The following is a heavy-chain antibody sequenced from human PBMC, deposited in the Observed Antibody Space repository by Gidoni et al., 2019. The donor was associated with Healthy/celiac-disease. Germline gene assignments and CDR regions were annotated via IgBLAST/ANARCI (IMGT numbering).Heavy chain of an antibody. Sequence: QVQLMLPGAEVKTPGASVTASCMASGSAFTGYYMHWVRQAPGQGLEWMGWINPNRGGTNYAQKWQGRVTMIRDTSISTAYMELSRLRSDDTAVYYWASRRGSYEGALDIWGQGTMVTVSS. V-gene: IGHV1-2*02. CDR3: ASRRGSYEGALDI. CDR2: INPNRGGT. CDR1: GSAFTGYY. D-gene: IGHD1-26*01. J-gene: IGHJ3*02.